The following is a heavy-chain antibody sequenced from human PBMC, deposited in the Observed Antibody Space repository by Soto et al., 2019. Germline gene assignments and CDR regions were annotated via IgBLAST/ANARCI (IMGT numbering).Heavy chain of an antibody. J-gene: IGHJ5*02. V-gene: IGHV4-59*08. CDR2: IYYSGST. CDR1: GRSISSYY. CDR3: ARLAWFGELFGGFDP. Sequence: SETLSLTCTVSGRSISSYYWSWIRHLPGKGLEGIGYIYYSGSTNYNPALKHRGTISVDTSKNQFSRKLRAVAAADTAVFCCARLAWFGELFGGFDPWGQGTLVTVSS. D-gene: IGHD3-10*01.